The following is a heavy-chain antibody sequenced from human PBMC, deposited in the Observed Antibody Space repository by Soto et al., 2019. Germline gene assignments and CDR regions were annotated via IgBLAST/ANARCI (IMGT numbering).Heavy chain of an antibody. CDR2: ISPDGSNA. CDR1: GSTFSSYD. J-gene: IGHJ3*02. Sequence: QVQLVESGGDVVQPGRSLRLSCAASGSTFSSYDIHWVRQAPGKGLEWVAHISPDGSNAYYADSVKGRFIISRDNAKNMVYLQMNSLRVEDTSVYRCARGPSHGAFDIWGQGTMVTVSS. CDR3: ARGPSHGAFDI. V-gene: IGHV3-30-3*01.